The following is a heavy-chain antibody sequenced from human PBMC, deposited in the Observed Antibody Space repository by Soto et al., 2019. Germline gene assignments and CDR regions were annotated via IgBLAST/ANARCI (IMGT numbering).Heavy chain of an antibody. CDR1: GGSISSYY. J-gene: IGHJ6*02. Sequence: SETLSLTCTVFGGSISSYYWSWIRQPPGKGLEWIGYIYYSGSTNYNPSLKSRVTISVDTSKNQFSLKLSSVTAADTAVYYCARVYYYGSGSRWNYYYYGMEVWGQGTTVTVSS. D-gene: IGHD3-10*01. CDR3: ARVYYYGSGSRWNYYYYGMEV. V-gene: IGHV4-59*01. CDR2: IYYSGST.